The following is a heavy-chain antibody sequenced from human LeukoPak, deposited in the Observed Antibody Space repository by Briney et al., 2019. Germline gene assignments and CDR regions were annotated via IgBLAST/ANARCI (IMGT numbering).Heavy chain of an antibody. Sequence: GGSLRLSCAASGFTFDDYGMSWVRQAPGKGLEWVSGINWNGGSTGYADSVKGRFTISRDNAKNSLYLQMNSLRAEDTALYHCARGGIQKWYYDFWSGYSSYMDVWGKGTTVTVSS. CDR1: GFTFDDYG. D-gene: IGHD3-3*01. CDR2: INWNGGST. J-gene: IGHJ6*03. CDR3: ARGGIQKWYYDFWSGYSSYMDV. V-gene: IGHV3-20*01.